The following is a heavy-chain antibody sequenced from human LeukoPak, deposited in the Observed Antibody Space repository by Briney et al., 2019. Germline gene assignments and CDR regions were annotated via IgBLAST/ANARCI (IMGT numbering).Heavy chain of an antibody. V-gene: IGHV4-59*01. CDR1: GGSISSYS. D-gene: IGHD6-19*01. CDR3: ATLGTNGRGWYILL. J-gene: IGHJ4*02. CDR2: IYYTGST. Sequence: SETLSLTCTVSGGSISSYSWSWIRQPPGKGLEWIGYIYYTGSTNYNPSLKSRVTISVDTSKNQFSLKLSSVTAADTAMYYCATLGTNGRGWYILLWGQGTLVTVSS.